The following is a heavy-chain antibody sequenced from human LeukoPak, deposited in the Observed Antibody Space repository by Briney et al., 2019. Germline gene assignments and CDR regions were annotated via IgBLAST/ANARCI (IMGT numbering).Heavy chain of an antibody. Sequence: GGSLRLSCAASGFTFSSYAMSWVRQAPGKGPEWVSGTTGSGGSTYYADSVKGRFTVSRDNSKNTLYLQMNSLRAEDTAVYYCAKDRYYDSSGYYYFDYWGQGTLVTVSS. CDR3: AKDRYYDSSGYYYFDY. V-gene: IGHV3-23*01. CDR2: TTGSGGST. D-gene: IGHD3-22*01. CDR1: GFTFSSYA. J-gene: IGHJ4*02.